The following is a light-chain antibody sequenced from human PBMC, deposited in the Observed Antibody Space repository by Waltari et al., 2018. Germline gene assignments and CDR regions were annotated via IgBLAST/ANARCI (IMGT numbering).Light chain of an antibody. V-gene: IGKV1-39*01. CDR3: QQSYSPLT. CDR2: AAS. Sequence: DFQMTQSPSSLSASVGDRVTITCRASQSISTYLNWYQQKPGKAPNLLIYAASSLQSGVPSRFCGSGSGTDFTLTLSSLQPEDFATYYCQQSYSPLTFGGGTKVEIK. J-gene: IGKJ4*01. CDR1: QSISTY.